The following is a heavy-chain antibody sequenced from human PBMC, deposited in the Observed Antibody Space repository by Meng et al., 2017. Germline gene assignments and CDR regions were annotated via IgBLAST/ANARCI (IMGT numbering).Heavy chain of an antibody. CDR3: ARGTGSSWFDP. CDR1: GYTFTSYT. CDR2: IKSANGDA. J-gene: IGHJ5*02. V-gene: IGHV1-3*01. D-gene: IGHD6-13*01. Sequence: QVQPGQSGAEVEKPGASVKVSCKASGYTFTSYTIHWVRQAPGQSLAWMGWIKSANGDAKYSQKFQGRLTLTRDTSASTAYLELSSLTFEDTAVYYCARGTGSSWFDPWGQGTLVTVSS.